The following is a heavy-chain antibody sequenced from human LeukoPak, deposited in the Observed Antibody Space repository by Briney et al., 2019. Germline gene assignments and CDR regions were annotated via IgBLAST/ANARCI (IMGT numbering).Heavy chain of an antibody. CDR3: ARGGYYYYYGMDV. CDR1: GGSISSGGYY. J-gene: IGHJ6*02. V-gene: IGHV4-31*03. CDR2: IYYSGTT. Sequence: SQTLSLTCTVSGGSISSGGYYWSWIRQHPGKGLEWIGYIYYSGTTYYNPSLKSRVPTSMDTSKNQFSLKLSSVTAEDTAVYYCARGGYYYYYGMDVWGQGTTVTVSS.